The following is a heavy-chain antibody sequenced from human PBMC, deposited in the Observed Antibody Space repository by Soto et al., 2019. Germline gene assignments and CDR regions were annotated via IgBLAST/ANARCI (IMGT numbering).Heavy chain of an antibody. CDR2: IKTKADGGTT. D-gene: IGHD3-16*01. CDR3: TAHLGEFFPLDY. J-gene: IGHJ4*02. V-gene: IGHV3-15*01. Sequence: EVQLVESGGDFVKPGGSLRVSCAVSGFSFSNAWMSWVRQAPGKGLEWVGRIKTKADGGTTDYAAPVKGRFTISRDDLKNTVFLQMNSLATEDTAVYYCTAHLGEFFPLDYWGQGTLVTVSS. CDR1: GFSFSNAW.